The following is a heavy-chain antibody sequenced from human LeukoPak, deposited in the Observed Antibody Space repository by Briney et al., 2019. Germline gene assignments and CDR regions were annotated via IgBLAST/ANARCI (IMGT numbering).Heavy chain of an antibody. Sequence: SETLSLTCTVSGGSINSNNYYWGWIRQPPGQGLEWIGSIYYSGSTYYSPSLKSRVTISVDTSKNQFSLKLSSVTAADTAVYYCAGRFLEWLLDYWGQGTLVTVSS. J-gene: IGHJ4*02. CDR2: IYYSGST. V-gene: IGHV4-39*01. CDR3: AGRFLEWLLDY. CDR1: GGSINSNNYY. D-gene: IGHD3-3*01.